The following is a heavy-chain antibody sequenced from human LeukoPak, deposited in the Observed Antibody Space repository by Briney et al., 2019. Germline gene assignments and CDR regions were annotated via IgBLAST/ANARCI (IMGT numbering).Heavy chain of an antibody. CDR1: GGSISSIGNN. CDR2: IYDSRST. V-gene: IGHV4-39*01. CDR3: VRPYHYDSGSRGTAFDI. Sequence: KSSGTLSLTCTASGGSISSIGNNWGWIRHPPGKGLEWIGIIYDSRSTYYNPSLKSRLTISVDTSKNQFSLNLSSVTAADTAIYYCVRPYHYDSGSRGTAFDIWGQGTMVTVSS. J-gene: IGHJ3*02. D-gene: IGHD3-10*01.